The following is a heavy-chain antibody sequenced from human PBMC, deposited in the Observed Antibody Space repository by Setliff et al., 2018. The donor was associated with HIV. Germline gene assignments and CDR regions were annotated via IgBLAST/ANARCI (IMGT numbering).Heavy chain of an antibody. V-gene: IGHV3-66*02. CDR1: GFTFRTYD. CDR3: AREEVRSSFPYCGMDV. D-gene: IGHD3-3*01. CDR2: IYSGGNT. Sequence: GGSLRLSCAAYGFTFRTYDMTWVRQAPGKGLEWVSVIYSGGNTYYADSVKGRFTISRDTAKNTVYLQMNSLRAEDTAVYYCAREEVRSSFPYCGMDVWGQGTTVTVSS. J-gene: IGHJ6*02.